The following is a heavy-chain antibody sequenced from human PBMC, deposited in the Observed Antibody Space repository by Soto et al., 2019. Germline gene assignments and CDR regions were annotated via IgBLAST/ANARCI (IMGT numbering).Heavy chain of an antibody. CDR3: ARGRPYGSGHYDMDV. CDR1: GYTFTTYG. J-gene: IGHJ6*02. CDR2: ISGYNGHT. D-gene: IGHD3-10*01. Sequence: ASVKVSCNASGYTFTTYGISWVRQAPGQGLEWMGWISGYNGHTKYAQKFQGRVTMTTDTSTSTVYMDLRSLRSDDTAVYFCARGRPYGSGHYDMDVWGQGTTVTVSS. V-gene: IGHV1-18*01.